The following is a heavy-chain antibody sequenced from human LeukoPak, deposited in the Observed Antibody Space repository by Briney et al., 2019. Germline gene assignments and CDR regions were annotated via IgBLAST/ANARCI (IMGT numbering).Heavy chain of an antibody. CDR1: GYSISSGYY. Sequence: SETLSLTCAVSGYSISSGYYWGWIRQPPGKGLEWSGSIYHSGSTYYNPSLKSRVTISVDTSTNQFSLKLSSVTAADTAVYYCARGGSSSSSYGVDYWGQGTLVTVSS. CDR2: IYHSGST. D-gene: IGHD6-6*01. CDR3: ARGGSSSSSYGVDY. V-gene: IGHV4-38-2*01. J-gene: IGHJ4*02.